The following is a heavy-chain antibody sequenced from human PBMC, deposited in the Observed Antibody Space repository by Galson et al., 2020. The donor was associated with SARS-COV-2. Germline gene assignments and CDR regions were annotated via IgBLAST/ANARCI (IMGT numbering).Heavy chain of an antibody. CDR2: ISAYNGNT. CDR3: ARDRTMVRGVIESYYYYGMDV. J-gene: IGHJ6*02. Sequence: ASVKVSCKASGYTFTSYGISWVRQAPGQGLEWMGWISAYNGNTNYAQKLQGRVTMTTDTSTSTAYMELRSLRSDDTAVYYCARDRTMVRGVIESYYYYGMDVWGQGTTVTVSS. CDR1: GYTFTSYG. V-gene: IGHV1-18*01. D-gene: IGHD3-10*01.